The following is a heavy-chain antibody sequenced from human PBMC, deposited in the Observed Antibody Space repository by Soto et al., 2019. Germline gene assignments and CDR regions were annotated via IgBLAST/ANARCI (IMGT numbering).Heavy chain of an antibody. D-gene: IGHD1-26*01. V-gene: IGHV3-30*18. CDR2: MSYDGNNK. CDR1: GFTFSTYG. J-gene: IGHJ3*02. Sequence: QVQLVESGGGVVQPGRSLRLSCAASGFTFSTYGIHWVRQAPGKGLEWVAVMSYDGNNKNYADSMKGRVTISRDSSKNTMYLQINSLRGDDTAVYYCGKEELPRIVGASDAIDIWGQGTMVTVSS. CDR3: GKEELPRIVGASDAIDI.